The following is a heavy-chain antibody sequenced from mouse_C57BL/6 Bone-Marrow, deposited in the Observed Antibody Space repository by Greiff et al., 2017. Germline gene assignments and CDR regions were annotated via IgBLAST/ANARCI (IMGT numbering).Heavy chain of an antibody. V-gene: IGHV5-6*02. CDR3: ARRFMHYYAMDY. J-gene: IGHJ4*01. CDR1: GFTFSSYG. D-gene: IGHD1-1*01. CDR2: ISSGGSYT. Sequence: EVKVVESGGDLVKPGGSLKLSCAASGFTFSSYGMSWVRQTPDKRLEWVATISSGGSYTYYPDSVKGRFTISRDNAKNTLYLQMSSLKSEDTAMYYCARRFMHYYAMDYWGQGTSVTVSS.